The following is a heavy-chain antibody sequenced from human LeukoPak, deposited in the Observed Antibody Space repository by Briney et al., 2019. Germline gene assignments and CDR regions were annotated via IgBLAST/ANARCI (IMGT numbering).Heavy chain of an antibody. V-gene: IGHV3-66*01. Sequence: GGSLRLSCAASGFTVRSSYMTWVRQAPGKGLEWVSVIYSDVSGGSTYYADSMKGRFTISRDNSKNTLYLQMNSLGVEDTAVYYCASRLAAAAINWFDPWGQGTLVTVSS. CDR1: GFTVRSSY. CDR3: ASRLAAAAINWFDP. J-gene: IGHJ5*01. CDR2: IYSDVSGGST. D-gene: IGHD6-13*01.